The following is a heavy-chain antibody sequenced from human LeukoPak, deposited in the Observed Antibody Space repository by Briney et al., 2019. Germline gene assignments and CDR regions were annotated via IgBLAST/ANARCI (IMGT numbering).Heavy chain of an antibody. D-gene: IGHD1-7*01. CDR2: ISSSSSTI. CDR1: GFTFSSYS. J-gene: IGHJ4*02. CDR3: ASSGPLELGY. V-gene: IGHV3-48*04. Sequence: GGSLRLSCAASGFTFSSYSMNWVRQAPGKGLEWVSYISSSSSTIYYAASVKGRFTISRDNAKNSLYLQMNSLRAEDTAVYYCASSGPLELGYWGQGTLVTVSS.